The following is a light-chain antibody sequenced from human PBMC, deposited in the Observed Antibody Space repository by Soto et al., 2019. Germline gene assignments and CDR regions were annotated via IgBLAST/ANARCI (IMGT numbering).Light chain of an antibody. Sequence: EIVLTQSPGTLSLSPGERATLSCRASQSVSSSYLAWYQQKPGQAPRLLIYGASSRATGIPDRFSGSGSGTAFTLTISRLEPEDFAVYDCQQYGSSPPTTFGGGTKVEIK. J-gene: IGKJ4*01. V-gene: IGKV3-20*01. CDR3: QQYGSSPPTT. CDR1: QSVSSSY. CDR2: GAS.